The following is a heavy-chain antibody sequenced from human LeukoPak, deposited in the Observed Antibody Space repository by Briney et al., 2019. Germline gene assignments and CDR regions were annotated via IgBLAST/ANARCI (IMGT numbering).Heavy chain of an antibody. CDR2: IKQDGSDK. D-gene: IGHD3-22*01. CDR1: GFTFSTYW. Sequence: GGSLRLSCAASGFTFSTYWMSWVRQAPGKGLEGVANIKQDGSDKYYVGSVKGRFTISRDNANNSLYLQMNSLRAEDTAVYYCARVNSESSVYRPFDSWGQGTLVTVSS. J-gene: IGHJ4*02. CDR3: ARVNSESSVYRPFDS. V-gene: IGHV3-7*01.